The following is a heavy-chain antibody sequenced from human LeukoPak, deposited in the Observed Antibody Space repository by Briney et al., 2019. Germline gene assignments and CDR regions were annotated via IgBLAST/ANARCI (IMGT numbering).Heavy chain of an antibody. CDR3: ASRDYSPHSSGYYYTFDY. CDR1: GGTFSSYA. Sequence: ASVKVSCKASGGTFSSYAISWVRQAPGQGLEWMGGIIPIFGTAHYAQKFQGRITITTDESTSTAYMELSSMRSEDTAVYYCASRDYSPHSSGYYYTFDYWGQGTLVTVSS. V-gene: IGHV1-69*05. D-gene: IGHD3-22*01. CDR2: IIPIFGTA. J-gene: IGHJ4*02.